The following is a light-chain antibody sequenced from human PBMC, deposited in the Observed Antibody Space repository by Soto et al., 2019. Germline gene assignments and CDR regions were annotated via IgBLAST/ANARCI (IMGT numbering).Light chain of an antibody. J-gene: IGLJ1*01. CDR1: SSDVGGYKY. Sequence: QSALTQPPSASGSPGQSVTISCTGTSSDVGGYKYVSWYQQHPGKAPKLMIYEVNKRPSGVPDRFSGSKSGNTASLTVSGLKAEDEDDYYCSSYAGSNNFVFGTGTKLTVL. CDR2: EVN. CDR3: SSYAGSNNFV. V-gene: IGLV2-8*01.